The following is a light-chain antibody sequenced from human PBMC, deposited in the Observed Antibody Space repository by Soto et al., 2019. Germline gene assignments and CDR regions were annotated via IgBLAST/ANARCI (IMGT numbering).Light chain of an antibody. CDR2: EIS. J-gene: IGLJ2*01. V-gene: IGLV2-14*01. CDR1: VSDIGGFDY. CDR3: SSYRSLNTVI. Sequence: QSALTQPASVSGSPGQSITISCTGTVSDIGGFDYVSWHQHHPGKAPKLMIYEISNRPSGVSNRFSGSRSDNTASLTISGLQAEDEADYYCSSYRSLNTVIFGGGTKVTVL.